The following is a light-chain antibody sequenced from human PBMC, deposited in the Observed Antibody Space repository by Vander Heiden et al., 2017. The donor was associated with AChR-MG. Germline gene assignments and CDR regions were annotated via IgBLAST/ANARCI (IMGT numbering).Light chain of an antibody. V-gene: IGLV1-40*01. CDR3: QSYDSSLSGSGV. Sequence: QSVLTQPPSVSGPPGQRVTISCTGSSSNIGAGYDVHWYQQLPETAPKLLIYGNSNRPSGVPDRFSGSKSGTSASLAITGLQAEDEADYYCQSYDSSLSGSGVFGGGTKLTVL. CDR1: SSNIGAGYD. J-gene: IGLJ2*01. CDR2: GNS.